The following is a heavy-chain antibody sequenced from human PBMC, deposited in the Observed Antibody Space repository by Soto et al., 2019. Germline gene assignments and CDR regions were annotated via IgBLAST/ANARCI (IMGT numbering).Heavy chain of an antibody. CDR3: ARASDYGDYGGDFDY. D-gene: IGHD4-17*01. CDR1: GYTFTGYY. CDR2: INPNSGGT. Sequence: ASVKVSCKASGYTFTGYYMHWVRQAPGQGLEWMGWINPNSGGTNYAQKFQGRVTMTRDTSISTAYMELSRLRSDDTAVYYCARASDYGDYGGDFDYWGQGTLVTVSS. V-gene: IGHV1-2*02. J-gene: IGHJ4*02.